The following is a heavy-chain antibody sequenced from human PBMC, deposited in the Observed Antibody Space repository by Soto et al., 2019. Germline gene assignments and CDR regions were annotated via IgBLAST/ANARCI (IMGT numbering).Heavy chain of an antibody. CDR3: ARGGEAFKLGIKPVEIYYFDY. J-gene: IGHJ4*02. V-gene: IGHV1-2*04. CDR1: GYTFTGYY. CDR2: INPNSGGT. Sequence: ASVKVSCKASGYTFTGYYMHWVRQAPGQGLEWMGWINPNSGGTNYAQKFQGWVTMTRDTSISTAYMELSRLRSDDTAVYYCARGGEAFKLGIKPVEIYYFDYWGQGTLVTVSS. D-gene: IGHD7-27*01.